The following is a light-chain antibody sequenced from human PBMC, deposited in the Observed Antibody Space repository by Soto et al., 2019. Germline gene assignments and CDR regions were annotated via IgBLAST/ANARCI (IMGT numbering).Light chain of an antibody. J-gene: IGLJ3*02. V-gene: IGLV1-44*01. CDR2: SDN. CDR3: AAWDDSLNGFTWV. Sequence: QSVLPQPPSASGTPGQRVTISCSGSSSNIETNTVNWYKQLPGMSPKLLIHSDNQRPSGVPDRFSGSKSGTSASLAISGLQPEDEVDYYCAAWDDSLNGFTWVFGGGTKLTVL. CDR1: SSNIETNT.